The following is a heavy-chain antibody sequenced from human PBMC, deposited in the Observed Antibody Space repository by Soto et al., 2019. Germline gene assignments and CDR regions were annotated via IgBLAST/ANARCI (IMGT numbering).Heavy chain of an antibody. Sequence: PGESLKISCKGSGYSFTSYWIGWVRQMPGKGLEWMGIIYPGGSDTRYSPSFQGQVTISADKSISTAYLQWSSLKASDTAMYYCARVYYDSSGYSGSIYYYGMDVWGQGTTVTVSS. J-gene: IGHJ6*02. D-gene: IGHD3-22*01. CDR3: ARVYYDSSGYSGSIYYYGMDV. CDR1: GYSFTSYW. CDR2: IYPGGSDT. V-gene: IGHV5-51*01.